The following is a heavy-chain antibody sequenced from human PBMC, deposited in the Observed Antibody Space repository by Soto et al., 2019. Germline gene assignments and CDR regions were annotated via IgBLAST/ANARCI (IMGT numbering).Heavy chain of an antibody. D-gene: IGHD3-16*01. V-gene: IGHV3-30*18. CDR1: GFTFSSYG. Sequence: QVQLVESGGGVVQPGRSLRLSCAASGFTFSSYGMHWVRQAPGKGLEWVAVISYDGSNKYYADSVKGRFTISRDNSQNTLYLQMNSLRAEDTAVYFLANSHYEFGVNGMDVWGQGTPVTVSS. CDR3: ANSHYEFGVNGMDV. J-gene: IGHJ6*02. CDR2: ISYDGSNK.